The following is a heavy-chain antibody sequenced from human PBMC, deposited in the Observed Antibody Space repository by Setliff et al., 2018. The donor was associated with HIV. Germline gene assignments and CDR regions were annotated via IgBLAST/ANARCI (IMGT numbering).Heavy chain of an antibody. CDR2: IRYDGSNK. CDR1: GLTFSSHG. CDR3: AKDWKVWFGELSQDYYYGVDV. V-gene: IGHV3-30*02. J-gene: IGHJ6*02. D-gene: IGHD3-10*01. Sequence: TGGSLRLSCAASGLTFSSHGMHWVRQAPGKGLEWVAFIRYDGSNKYYAGSVKGRFTISRDNSKNTLYLQMNSLRAEDTAVYYCAKDWKVWFGELSQDYYYGVDVWGQGTTVTVSS.